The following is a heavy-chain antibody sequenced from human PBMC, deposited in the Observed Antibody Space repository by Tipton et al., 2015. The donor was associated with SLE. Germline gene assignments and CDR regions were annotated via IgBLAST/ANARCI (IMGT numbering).Heavy chain of an antibody. J-gene: IGHJ4*02. Sequence: LRLSCTVSGYSISSGYYWGWIRQPPGKGLEWIGDIYHSESPNYNPSLKSRVTISIDKSKNQFSLKLTSVTAADTAVYHCTRVPRYNWNYIADWGQGTLVSVSS. CDR2: IYHSESP. CDR3: TRVPRYNWNYIAD. D-gene: IGHD1-7*01. CDR1: GYSISSGYY. V-gene: IGHV4-38-2*02.